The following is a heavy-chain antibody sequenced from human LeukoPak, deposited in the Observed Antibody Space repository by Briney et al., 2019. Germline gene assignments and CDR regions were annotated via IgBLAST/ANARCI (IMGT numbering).Heavy chain of an antibody. V-gene: IGHV4-39*01. CDR1: GGSISSSSYY. Sequence: KPSETLSLTYTVAGGSISSSSYYSCWIRQPPWTWLEWIGSIYYCGSTSYSPSLKSRVTISADTSKNQFSLKLSSEPAADTAVYYCAYPTVTDDYWGQGTLVTVSS. D-gene: IGHD4-17*01. CDR2: IYYCGST. CDR3: AYPTVTDDY. J-gene: IGHJ4*02.